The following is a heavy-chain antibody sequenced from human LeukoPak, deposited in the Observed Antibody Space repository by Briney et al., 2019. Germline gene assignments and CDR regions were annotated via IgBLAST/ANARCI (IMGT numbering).Heavy chain of an antibody. D-gene: IGHD3-9*01. Sequence: QPGGSLRLSCAASGFTFSSYEMNWVRQAPGKGLEWVSYISSSGSTIYYADSVKGRFTISRDNAKNSLYLQMNSLRAEDTAVYYCALLTGYYGGVDYWGQGTLVTVSS. V-gene: IGHV3-48*03. J-gene: IGHJ4*02. CDR2: ISSSGSTI. CDR3: ALLTGYYGGVDY. CDR1: GFTFSSYE.